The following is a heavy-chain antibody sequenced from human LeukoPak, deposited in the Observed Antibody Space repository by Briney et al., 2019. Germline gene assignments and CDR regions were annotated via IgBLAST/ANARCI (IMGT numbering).Heavy chain of an antibody. Sequence: GGSLRLSCVASGFTFGDHAMNWVRQAPGKGLEGVSFISVGGGTTFYADSVKGRFTVSRDNSKSTLYMQLSSLRADDSAVFYCAKQHLGSGTPVDYWGQATLVTVSS. CDR2: ISVGGGTT. V-gene: IGHV3-23*01. CDR3: AKQHLGSGTPVDY. CDR1: GFTFGDHA. D-gene: IGHD3-10*01. J-gene: IGHJ4*02.